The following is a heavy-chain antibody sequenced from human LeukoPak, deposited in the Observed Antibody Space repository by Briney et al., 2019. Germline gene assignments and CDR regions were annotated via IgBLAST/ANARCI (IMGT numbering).Heavy chain of an antibody. V-gene: IGHV3-30*04. CDR3: ARDVAAAAGTLRVSYYYYYMDV. CDR1: GFTFSSYA. CDR2: ISYDGSNK. Sequence: GGSLRLSCAASGFTFSSYAMHWVRQAPGKGLEWVAVISYDGSNKYYADSVKGRFTISRDNSKNTLYLQMNSLRAEDTAVYYCARDVAAAAGTLRVSYYYYYMDVWGKGTTVTVSS. D-gene: IGHD6-13*01. J-gene: IGHJ6*03.